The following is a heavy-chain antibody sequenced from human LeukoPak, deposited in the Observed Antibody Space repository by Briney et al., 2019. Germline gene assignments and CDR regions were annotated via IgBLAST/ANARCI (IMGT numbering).Heavy chain of an antibody. CDR1: GFMFNSYG. V-gene: IGHV3-30*02. CDR2: TRLDGSNT. CDR3: AKDRRGFSGYGIHY. J-gene: IGHJ4*02. D-gene: IGHD5-12*01. Sequence: GRSLRLSCVASGFMFNSYGMHWVRQAPGKGLGWVAFTRLDGSNTSNADSVKGRFIISRDNSKNTLYLQMNSLRVEDTAVYYCAKDRRGFSGYGIHYWGQGILVTVSS.